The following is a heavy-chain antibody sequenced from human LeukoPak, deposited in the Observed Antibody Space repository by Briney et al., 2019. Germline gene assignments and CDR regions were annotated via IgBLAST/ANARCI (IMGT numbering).Heavy chain of an antibody. CDR2: IYSGGST. V-gene: IGHV3-53*01. J-gene: IGHJ1*01. D-gene: IGHD2-21*01. CDR1: GLTVGSNS. Sequence: PGWSLRHSCAASGLTVGSNSISSVRRSPGKGLVWVSVIYSGGSTYYADSVNGRFTISRDNSRNILFLQMSSLRAEDTALYYCASAREYCGSAECYEYFQHWGQGTLVTVSS. CDR3: ASAREYCGSAECYEYFQH.